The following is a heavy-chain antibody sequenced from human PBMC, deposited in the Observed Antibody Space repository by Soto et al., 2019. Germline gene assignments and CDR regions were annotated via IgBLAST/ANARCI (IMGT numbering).Heavy chain of an antibody. D-gene: IGHD6-13*01. CDR2: ISSSGSTI. CDR1: GFTFSSYE. Sequence: PGGSLRLSCAASGFTFSSYEMNWVRQAPGKGLEWVSYISSSGSTIYYADSVKGRFTSSRDNAKNSLYLQMNSLRAEDTAVYYCARSRGSIAAAGTVGMDVWGQGTTFTVSS. V-gene: IGHV3-48*03. CDR3: ARSRGSIAAAGTVGMDV. J-gene: IGHJ6*02.